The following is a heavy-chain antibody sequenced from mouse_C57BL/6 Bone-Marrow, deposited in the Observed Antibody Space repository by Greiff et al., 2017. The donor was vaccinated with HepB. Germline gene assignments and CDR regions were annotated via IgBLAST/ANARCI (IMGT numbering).Heavy chain of an antibody. Sequence: EVKLVESEGGLVQPGSSMKLSCTASGFTFSDYYMAWVRQVPEKGLEWVANINYDGSSTYYLDSLKSRFIISRDNAKNILYLQMSSLKSEDTATYYCARDRVFDVWGTGTTVTVSS. CDR1: GFTFSDYY. CDR3: ARDRVFDV. V-gene: IGHV5-16*01. CDR2: INYDGSST. D-gene: IGHD3-1*01. J-gene: IGHJ1*03.